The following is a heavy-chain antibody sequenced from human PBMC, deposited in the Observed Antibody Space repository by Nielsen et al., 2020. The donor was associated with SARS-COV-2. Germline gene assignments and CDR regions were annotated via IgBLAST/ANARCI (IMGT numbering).Heavy chain of an antibody. D-gene: IGHD1-26*01. J-gene: IGHJ6*02. Sequence: SVKVSCKASGGTFSSYAISWVRQAPGQGLEWMGGIIPIFGTANYAQKFQGRVTITADESTSTAYMELSSLRSEDTAVYYCAASLLDRWELLDYYYYGMDVWGQGTTVTVSS. CDR2: IIPIFGTA. CDR3: AASLLDRWELLDYYYYGMDV. V-gene: IGHV1-69*13. CDR1: GGTFSSYA.